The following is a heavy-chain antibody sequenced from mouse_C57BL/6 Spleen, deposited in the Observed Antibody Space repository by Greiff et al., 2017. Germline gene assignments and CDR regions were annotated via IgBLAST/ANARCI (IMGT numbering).Heavy chain of an antibody. CDR3: ARGDDGFDY. J-gene: IGHJ2*01. CDR2: ISDGGSYT. V-gene: IGHV5-4*01. Sequence: EVQLVESGGGLVKPGGSLKLSCAASGFTFSSYAMSWVRQTPEKRLEWVATISDGGSYTYYPDNVKGRFTISRDNAKNNLYLQMGHLKSEDTAMYYCARGDDGFDYWGQGTTLTVSS. CDR1: GFTFSSYA. D-gene: IGHD2-3*01.